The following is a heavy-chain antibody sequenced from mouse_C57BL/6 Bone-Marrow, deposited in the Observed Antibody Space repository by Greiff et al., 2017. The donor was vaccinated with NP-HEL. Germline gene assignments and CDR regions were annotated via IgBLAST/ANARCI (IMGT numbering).Heavy chain of an antibody. Sequence: EVQRVESEGGFVQPGSSMKLSCTASGFTFSDYYMAWVRQVPEKGLEWVANINYDGSSTYYLDSLKSRFIISRDNAKNILYLQMSSLKSEDTATYYCAREGGLRRRTYAMDYWGQGTSVTVSS. CDR2: INYDGSST. CDR3: AREGGLRRRTYAMDY. J-gene: IGHJ4*01. V-gene: IGHV5-16*01. D-gene: IGHD2-4*01. CDR1: GFTFSDYY.